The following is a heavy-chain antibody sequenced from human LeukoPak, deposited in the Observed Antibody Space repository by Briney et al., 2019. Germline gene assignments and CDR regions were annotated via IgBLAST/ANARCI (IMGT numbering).Heavy chain of an antibody. CDR2: IKQDGSEK. Sequence: GGSLRLSCAASGFTFSSYWMSWVRQAPGKGLEWVANIKQDGSEKYYVDSVKGRFTISRDNAKNSLYLQVNSLRAEDTAVYYCASYYYDFWSGSYYFDYWGQGTLVTVSS. J-gene: IGHJ4*02. CDR1: GFTFSSYW. V-gene: IGHV3-7*01. D-gene: IGHD3-3*01. CDR3: ASYYYDFWSGSYYFDY.